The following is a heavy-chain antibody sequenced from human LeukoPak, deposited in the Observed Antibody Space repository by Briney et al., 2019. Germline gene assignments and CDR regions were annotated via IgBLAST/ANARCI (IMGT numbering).Heavy chain of an antibody. CDR2: IYYSGST. J-gene: IGHJ4*02. CDR1: GGSISSGSYY. CDR3: ATTEYYYGSGSDRQE. Sequence: SQTLSLTCTVSGGSISSGSYYWSWIRQPAGKGLEWIGYIYYSGSTNYNPSLKSRVTISVDTSKNQFSLKLSSVTAADTAVYYCATTEYYYGSGSDRQEWGQGTLVTVSS. D-gene: IGHD3-10*01. V-gene: IGHV4-61*10.